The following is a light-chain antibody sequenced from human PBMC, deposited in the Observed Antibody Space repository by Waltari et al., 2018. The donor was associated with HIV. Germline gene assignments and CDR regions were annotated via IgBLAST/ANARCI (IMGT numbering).Light chain of an antibody. J-gene: IGLJ2*01. CDR1: SSNIGTTYD. CDR2: HST. V-gene: IGLV1-40*01. Sequence: QSVLTQPPSVSGGPGQRVTISCTRCSSNIGTTYDVHWSQHFPGTAPKLLIHHSTPRPSGVPYRCSGSKSGTSASLAITGLQAEDEADYYCQSYDNSLGVVFGGGTKLTVL. CDR3: QSYDNSLGVV.